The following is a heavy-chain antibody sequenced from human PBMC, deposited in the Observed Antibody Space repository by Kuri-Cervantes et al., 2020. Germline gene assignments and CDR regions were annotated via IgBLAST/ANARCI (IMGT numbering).Heavy chain of an antibody. V-gene: IGHV3-23*01. CDR3: ARVFRRAYYYMDV. J-gene: IGHJ6*03. CDR2: ITSGGST. CDR1: GFTFSNYA. Sequence: GGSLRLSCVASGFTFSNYAMNWVRQAPGKGLEWVSGITSGGSTYYADSVKGRFTISRDNSKNTLYMQMNSLRAEDTAVYYCARVFRRAYYYMDVWGKGTTVTVSS. D-gene: IGHD2/OR15-2a*01.